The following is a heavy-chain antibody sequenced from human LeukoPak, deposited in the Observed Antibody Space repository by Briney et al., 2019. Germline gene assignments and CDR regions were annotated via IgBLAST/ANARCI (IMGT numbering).Heavy chain of an antibody. V-gene: IGHV1-2*02. J-gene: IGHJ4*02. Sequence: ASVKVSCKASGYTFTGYYMHWVRQAPGQGLEWMGWINPNSGGTNYAQRFQGRVTMTRDTPISTAYMELSRLRSDDTAVYYCARGPSVATIHFDYWGQGTLVTVSS. CDR2: INPNSGGT. CDR3: ARGPSVATIHFDY. D-gene: IGHD5-12*01. CDR1: GYTFTGYY.